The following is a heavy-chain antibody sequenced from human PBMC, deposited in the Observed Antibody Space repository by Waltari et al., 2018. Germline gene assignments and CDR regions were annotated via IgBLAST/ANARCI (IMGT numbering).Heavy chain of an antibody. J-gene: IGHJ4*02. D-gene: IGHD3-10*01. CDR1: GGSISSYY. V-gene: IGHV4-59*01. Sequence: QVQLQESGPGLVKPSETLSLTCPVSGGSISSYYWRWIRQPPGKGLEWIGYIYYSGSTNYNPSLKSRVTISVDTSKNQFSLKLSSVTAADTAVYYCASALYGSGSYYSYWGQGTLVTVSS. CDR2: IYYSGST. CDR3: ASALYGSGSYYSY.